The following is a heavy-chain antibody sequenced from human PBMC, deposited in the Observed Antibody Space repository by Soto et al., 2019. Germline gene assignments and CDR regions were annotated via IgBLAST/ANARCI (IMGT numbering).Heavy chain of an antibody. CDR2: ISAYNGTT. J-gene: IGHJ4*02. CDR3: ASSNWGSVNFDY. CDR1: GYTFTSYG. D-gene: IGHD7-27*01. V-gene: IGHV1-18*01. Sequence: AQVKVSCKASGYTFTSYGISWVRKAPGQGLEWMGWISAYNGTTNYAQKLQGRVTMTTDASTSTAYMELRSLRSDDTAVYYCASSNWGSVNFDYWGQGTLVTVSS.